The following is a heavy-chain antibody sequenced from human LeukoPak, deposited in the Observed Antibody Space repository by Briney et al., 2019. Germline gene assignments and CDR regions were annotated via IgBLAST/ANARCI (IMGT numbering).Heavy chain of an antibody. CDR1: GGSISSGDYY. D-gene: IGHD1-14*01. Sequence: PSETLSLTCTVSGGSISSGDYYWSWIRQPPGKGLEWIGYIYYSGSTNYNPSLKSRVTISVDTSKNQFSLKLSSVTAADTAVYYCARDETDDAFDIWGQGTMVTVSS. J-gene: IGHJ3*02. CDR2: IYYSGST. CDR3: ARDETDDAFDI. V-gene: IGHV4-30-4*01.